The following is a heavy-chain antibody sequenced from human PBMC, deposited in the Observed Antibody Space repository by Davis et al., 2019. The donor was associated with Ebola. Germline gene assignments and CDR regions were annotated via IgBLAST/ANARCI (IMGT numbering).Heavy chain of an antibody. Sequence: PGESLKISCAASGFTFSSYSMNWVRQAPGKGLEWVSSISSSSSYIYYADSVKGRFTISRDNAKNSLYLQMNSLRAEDTAVYYCARGVRTAMVPIDYWGQGTLVTVSS. CDR3: ARGVRTAMVPIDY. D-gene: IGHD5-18*01. CDR1: GFTFSSYS. CDR2: ISSSSSYI. V-gene: IGHV3-21*01. J-gene: IGHJ4*02.